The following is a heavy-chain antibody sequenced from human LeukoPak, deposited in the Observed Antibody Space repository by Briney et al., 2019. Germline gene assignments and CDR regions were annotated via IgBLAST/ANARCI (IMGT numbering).Heavy chain of an antibody. CDR3: ARDETGYYNIDIGWFDP. Sequence: PGGSLRLSCAASGLTFSDYYMSWIRQAPGKGLEWVSYISSSGSTIYYADSVKGRFTISRDNAKNSLYLQMYSLRAEDTAVYYCARDETGYYNIDIGWFDPWGQGTLVTVSS. V-gene: IGHV3-11*01. D-gene: IGHD3-9*01. J-gene: IGHJ5*02. CDR2: ISSSGSTI. CDR1: GLTFSDYY.